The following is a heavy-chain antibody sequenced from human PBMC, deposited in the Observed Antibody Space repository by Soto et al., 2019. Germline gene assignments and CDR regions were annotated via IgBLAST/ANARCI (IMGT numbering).Heavy chain of an antibody. CDR2: YGGSGGSR. CDR3: VKFMGRAYPYYYMDV. J-gene: IGHJ6*03. CDR1: GFTFSTYG. Sequence: DVQLLESGGGLVQWGGSLRLSCVTSGFTFSTYGMNWVRQAPGKGLEWVSYGGSGGSRYYAESVKGRFTISRDNSKNTLSLEMNSLRAEDTATYYGVKFMGRAYPYYYMDVWGKGTTVTVSS. V-gene: IGHV3-23*01. D-gene: IGHD1-26*01.